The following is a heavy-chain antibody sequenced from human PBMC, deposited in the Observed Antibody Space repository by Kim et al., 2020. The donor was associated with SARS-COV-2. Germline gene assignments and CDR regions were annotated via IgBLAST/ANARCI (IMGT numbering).Heavy chain of an antibody. D-gene: IGHD6-13*01. J-gene: IGHJ5*02. V-gene: IGHV1-69*06. CDR1: GGTFSSYA. CDR2: IIPIFGTA. Sequence: SVKVSCKASGGTFSSYAISWVRQAPGQGLEWMGGIIPIFGTANYAQKFQGRVTITADKSTSTAYMELSSLRSEDTAVYYCARGNDAYSSSWYNWFDPWGQGTLVTVSS. CDR3: ARGNDAYSSSWYNWFDP.